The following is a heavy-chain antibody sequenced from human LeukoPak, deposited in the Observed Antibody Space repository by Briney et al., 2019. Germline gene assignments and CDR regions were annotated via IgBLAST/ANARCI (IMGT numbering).Heavy chain of an antibody. D-gene: IGHD2-15*01. CDR1: GFSVRTNY. J-gene: IGHJ2*01. Sequence: PGGSLRLSCAVSGFSVRTNYMSWVRQAPGNGPEWVSLIYSRGSTYYTDSVKGRFTISRDNSQNTLYLHMNSLSAEDTAVYYCARVGSARGWYFDLWGRGTLVTVSS. CDR3: ARVGSARGWYFDL. V-gene: IGHV3-53*01. CDR2: IYSRGST.